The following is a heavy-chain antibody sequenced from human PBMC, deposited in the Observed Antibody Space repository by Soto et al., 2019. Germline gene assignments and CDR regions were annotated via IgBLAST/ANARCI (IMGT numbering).Heavy chain of an antibody. CDR1: DGSFSVYY. Sequence: PSETLSLTCAVYDGSFSVYYWSWIRQPPGKGLEWIGQIFHGGGTNYSPSLKSRVTISVDTSKNQFSLELSSVTAADTAVYYCARPHYDSNTFYSFFDYWGQGTLVTVSS. CDR2: IFHGGGT. CDR3: ARPHYDSNTFYSFFDY. V-gene: IGHV4-34*12. D-gene: IGHD3-22*01. J-gene: IGHJ4*02.